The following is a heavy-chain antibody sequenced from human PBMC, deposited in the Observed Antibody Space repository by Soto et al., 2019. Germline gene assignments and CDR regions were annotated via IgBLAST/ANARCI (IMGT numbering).Heavy chain of an antibody. CDR1: GFNFPIYG. Sequence: QVQLVESGGGVVQPGGSLRLSCAAYGFNFPIYGRHWVRQAPGKGLEWVAIVWYDGSKEYYADSVKGRFTISRDNAKNMVYLQMNSLRAEDTAVYYCARDNHLGYCSGGSCYGMDCWGQGALVTVSS. CDR2: VWYDGSKE. V-gene: IGHV3-33*01. J-gene: IGHJ4*02. D-gene: IGHD2-15*01. CDR3: ARDNHLGYCSGGSCYGMDC.